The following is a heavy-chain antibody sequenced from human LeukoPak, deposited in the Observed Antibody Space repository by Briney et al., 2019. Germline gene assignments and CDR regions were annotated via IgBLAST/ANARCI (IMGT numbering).Heavy chain of an antibody. J-gene: IGHJ4*02. CDR3: ARELVMVRGVIITALDY. CDR2: ISWNSGSI. D-gene: IGHD3-10*01. Sequence: PGRSLRLSCAASGFTFDDYAMHWVRQAPGKGLEWVSGISWNSGSIGYADSVKGRFTISRDNAKNSLYLQMNSLRAEDTAVYYCARELVMVRGVIITALDYWGQGTLVTVSS. CDR1: GFTFDDYA. V-gene: IGHV3-9*01.